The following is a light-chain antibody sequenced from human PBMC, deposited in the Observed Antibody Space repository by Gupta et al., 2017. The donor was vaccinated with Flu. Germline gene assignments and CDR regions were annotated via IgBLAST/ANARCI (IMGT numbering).Light chain of an antibody. CDR1: SSNIGINV. Sequence: RVTMSCSGRSSNIGINVVYWYQHLPGTAPKLLINRSNRRPSGVPDRFSGSKSGTSASLAISGHGSEDEADYYCAAGDDSLNGVVFGGGTKLTVL. V-gene: IGLV1-47*01. CDR2: RSN. CDR3: AAGDDSLNGVV. J-gene: IGLJ2*01.